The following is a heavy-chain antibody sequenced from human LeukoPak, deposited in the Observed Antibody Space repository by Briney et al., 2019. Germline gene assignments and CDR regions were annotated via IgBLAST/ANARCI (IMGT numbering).Heavy chain of an antibody. CDR3: ARDDSSGWYWDY. V-gene: IGHV1-18*01. CDR2: ISAYNGNT. D-gene: IGHD6-19*01. CDR1: GCTFTSYG. Sequence: GASVNVSCKASGCTFTSYGISWVRQAPGQGLEWMGWISAYNGNTNYAQKLQGRVTMTTDTSTSTAYMELRSLRSDDTAVYYCARDDSSGWYWDYWGQGTLVTVSS. J-gene: IGHJ4*02.